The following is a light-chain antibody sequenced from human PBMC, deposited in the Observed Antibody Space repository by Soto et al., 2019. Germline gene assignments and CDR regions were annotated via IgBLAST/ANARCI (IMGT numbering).Light chain of an antibody. V-gene: IGKV3-20*01. J-gene: IGKJ1*01. CDR2: GAS. CDR1: QSVGASY. CDR3: QQYGNSRT. Sequence: GTLSLSPGDRATLSCRASQSVGASYLAWYQQKPGQAPRLLIYGASSRATGIPDRFSGSGSGTDFTLTVSRLEPEDFAVYYCQQYGNSRTFGQGTKVDI.